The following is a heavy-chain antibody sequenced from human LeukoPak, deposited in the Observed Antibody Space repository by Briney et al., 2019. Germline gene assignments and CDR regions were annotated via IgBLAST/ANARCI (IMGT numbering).Heavy chain of an antibody. J-gene: IGHJ3*02. CDR1: GGSISSYY. CDR2: IYYSGST. CDR3: ARVTTTAVVTPFAFDI. Sequence: SETLSLTCTVSGGSISSYYWSWIRQPPGKGLEWIGYIYYSGSTNYNPSLKSRVIISVDTSKNQFSLKLSSVTAADTAVYYCARVTTTAVVTPFAFDIWGQGTMVTVSS. V-gene: IGHV4-59*01. D-gene: IGHD4-23*01.